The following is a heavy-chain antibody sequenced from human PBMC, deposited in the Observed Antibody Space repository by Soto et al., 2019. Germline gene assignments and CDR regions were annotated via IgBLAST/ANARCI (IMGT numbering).Heavy chain of an antibody. CDR1: GYTFTSYD. D-gene: IGHD6-6*01. J-gene: IGHJ6*02. CDR2: MNPNSGNT. CDR3: ARELLGSSSGDLYYYYYGMDV. Sequence: GASVKVSCKASGYTFTSYDINWVRQATGQGLEWMGWMNPNSGNTGYAQKFQGRVTMTRNTSISTAYMELSSLRSEDTAVYYCARELLGSSSGDLYYYYYGMDVWGQGTTVTVSS. V-gene: IGHV1-8*01.